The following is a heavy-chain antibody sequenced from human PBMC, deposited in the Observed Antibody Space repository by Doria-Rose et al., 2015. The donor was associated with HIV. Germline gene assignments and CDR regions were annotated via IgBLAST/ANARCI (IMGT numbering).Heavy chain of an antibody. V-gene: IGHV3-9*01. Sequence: VQLVQSGGGLVQPGRSLRLSCVGSGFSFESYAMHRVRLAPGKGLEWVAGISRDSGAKGNADSVEGRFTISRDNAKKSVYLEMRSLRPEDTAFYYCAKAPIIGPKYYFYMDVWGKGTSVTVSS. CDR2: ISRDSGAK. CDR3: AKAPIIGPKYYFYMDV. J-gene: IGHJ6*03. CDR1: GFSFESYA. D-gene: IGHD3-3*01.